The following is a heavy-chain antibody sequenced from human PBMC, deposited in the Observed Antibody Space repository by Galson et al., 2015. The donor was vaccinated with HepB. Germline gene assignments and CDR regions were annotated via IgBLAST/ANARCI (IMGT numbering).Heavy chain of an antibody. CDR2: INDDGRNT. V-gene: IGHV3-23*01. Sequence: SLRLSCAASGFIIRNHGMSWVCQAPGKGLEWVSTINDDGRNTHYADNVRGRFTISKDTSENTLYLHMNSLRADDTAVYYCTKGDGGYYEIDYWGQGALVSVSS. CDR1: GFIIRNHG. J-gene: IGHJ4*02. D-gene: IGHD1-26*01. CDR3: TKGDGGYYEIDY.